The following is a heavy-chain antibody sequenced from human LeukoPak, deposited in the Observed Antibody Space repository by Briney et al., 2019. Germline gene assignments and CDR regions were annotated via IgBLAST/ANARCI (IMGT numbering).Heavy chain of an antibody. V-gene: IGHV4-34*01. J-gene: IGHJ3*02. CDR2: INHSGST. D-gene: IGHD3-16*02. CDR3: ARSNYVWGSYRPRQADAFDI. CDR1: GGSFSGYY. Sequence: SKTVSLTCAVYGGSFSGYYWSWIRQPPGKGLEWIGEINHSGSTNYNPSLKSRVTMSVDTYKNQFSLKLSSVTAADTAVYYCARSNYVWGSYRPRQADAFDIWGRERLVTVSS.